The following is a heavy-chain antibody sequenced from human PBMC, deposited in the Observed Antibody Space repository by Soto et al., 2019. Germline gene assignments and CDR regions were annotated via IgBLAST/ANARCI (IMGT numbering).Heavy chain of an antibody. V-gene: IGHV4-31*03. J-gene: IGHJ4*02. CDR3: ARRIVATIYYFDY. CDR1: GGSISSGGYY. D-gene: IGHD5-12*01. CDR2: IDYSGST. Sequence: QVQLQESGPGLVKPSQTLSLTCTVSGGSISSGGYYWSWIRQHPGKGLEWIAYIDYSGSTYYNPSLKSRVTVPVDTSTNPFSLKLSSVTAADTAVYYCARRIVATIYYFDYWGQGTLVTVSS.